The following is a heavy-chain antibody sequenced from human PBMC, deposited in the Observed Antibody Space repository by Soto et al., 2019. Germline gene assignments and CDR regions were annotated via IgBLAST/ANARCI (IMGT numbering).Heavy chain of an antibody. CDR3: ARDRLGEGYGMDV. CDR1: GGSISSGGYY. CDR2: IYYSGST. D-gene: IGHD3-16*01. Sequence: QVQLQESGPGLVKPSQTLSLTCTVSGGSISSGGYYWSWIRQHPGKGLEWIGYIYYSGSTYYNPSLTRRVTISVDTSKNQFSLKLSSVTAADTAVYYCARDRLGEGYGMDVWGQGTTVTVSS. V-gene: IGHV4-31*03. J-gene: IGHJ6*02.